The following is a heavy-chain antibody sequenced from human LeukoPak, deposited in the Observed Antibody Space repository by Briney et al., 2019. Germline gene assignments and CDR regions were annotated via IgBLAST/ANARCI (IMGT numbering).Heavy chain of an antibody. CDR2: INSDGSTT. J-gene: IGHJ5*02. D-gene: IGHD2/OR15-2a*01. CDR3: ARAARADCTSPTCHSWLAP. CDR1: GFTLSNSW. V-gene: IGHV3-74*01. Sequence: GGSLRLSCAASGFTLSNSWIHWVRQAPGKGLVWVSRINSDGSTTTYADSVKGRFTISRDNAKNTLYLQMNSLRAEDTAVYYCARAARADCTSPTCHSWLAPWGQGAQVTVSS.